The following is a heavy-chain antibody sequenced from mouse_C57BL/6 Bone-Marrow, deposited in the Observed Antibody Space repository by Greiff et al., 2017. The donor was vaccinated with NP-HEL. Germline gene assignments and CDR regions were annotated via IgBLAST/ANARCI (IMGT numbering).Heavy chain of an antibody. CDR2: IYPGDGDT. V-gene: IGHV1-82*01. CDR3: ASAADGYPFAY. CDR1: GYAFSSSW. Sequence: VKLVESGPELVKPGASVKISCKASGYAFSSSWMNWVKQRPGKGLEWIGRIYPGDGDTNYNGKVKGKATLTADKSTITAYMQLSSLTDEDSAVYVCASAADGYPFAYWGQGTLVTVSA. D-gene: IGHD2-3*01. J-gene: IGHJ3*01.